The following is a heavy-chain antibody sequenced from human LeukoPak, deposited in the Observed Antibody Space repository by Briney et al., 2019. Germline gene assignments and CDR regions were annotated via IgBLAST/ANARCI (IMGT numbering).Heavy chain of an antibody. D-gene: IGHD3-22*01. V-gene: IGHV3-48*04. CDR3: ARTIYYYESTSYFSDAFDV. CDR1: GFTFSSYS. J-gene: IGHJ3*01. Sequence: GGSLRLSCAASGFTFSSYSMNWVRQAPGKGLEWVSYISSSSSTIYYADSVKGRFTISRDDAKNSLYLEMDSLRAEDTAVYYCARTIYYYESTSYFSDAFDVWGQGTMVTVFS. CDR2: ISSSSSTI.